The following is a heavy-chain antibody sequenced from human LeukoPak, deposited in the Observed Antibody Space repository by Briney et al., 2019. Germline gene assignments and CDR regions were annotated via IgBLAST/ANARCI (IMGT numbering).Heavy chain of an antibody. D-gene: IGHD5-18*01. J-gene: IGHJ4*02. CDR3: AKASGYSYGYPLDY. CDR2: ISWNSGSI. CDR1: RFTFSTYW. Sequence: GGSLRLSCAASRFTFSTYWMHWVRQAPGKGLEWVSGISWNSGSIGYADSVKGRFTISRDNAKNSLYLQMNSLRAEDTALYYCAKASGYSYGYPLDYWGQGTLVTVSS. V-gene: IGHV3-9*01.